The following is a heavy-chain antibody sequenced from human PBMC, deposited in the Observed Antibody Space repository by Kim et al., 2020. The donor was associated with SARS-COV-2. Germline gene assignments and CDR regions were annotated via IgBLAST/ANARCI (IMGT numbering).Heavy chain of an antibody. Sequence: ASVKVSCKASGYTFTGYYMHWVRQAPGQGLEWMGWINPNSGGTNYAQKFQGRVTMTRDTSISTAYMELSRLRSDDTAVYYCARDHNTLLWFGEARYFDLWGRGTLVTVSS. CDR1: GYTFTGYY. V-gene: IGHV1-2*02. J-gene: IGHJ2*01. CDR3: ARDHNTLLWFGEARYFDL. D-gene: IGHD3-10*01. CDR2: INPNSGGT.